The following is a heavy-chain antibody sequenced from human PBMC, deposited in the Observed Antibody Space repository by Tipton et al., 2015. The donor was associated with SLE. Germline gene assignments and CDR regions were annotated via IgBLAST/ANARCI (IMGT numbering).Heavy chain of an antibody. Sequence: GSLRLSCAASGFTFSSYSMNWVRQAPGKGLEWVSSISSSSSYIYYADSVKGRFTISRDNAKNSLYLQMNSLRAEDTAVYYCAYQRLRRYCSGGSCSYNWFDPWGQGTLVTVSS. CDR1: GFTFSSYS. CDR2: ISSSSSYI. CDR3: AYQRLRRYCSGGSCSYNWFDP. V-gene: IGHV3-21*01. J-gene: IGHJ5*02. D-gene: IGHD2-15*01.